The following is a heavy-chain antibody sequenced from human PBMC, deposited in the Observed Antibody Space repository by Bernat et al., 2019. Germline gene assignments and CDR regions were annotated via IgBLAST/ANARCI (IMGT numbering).Heavy chain of an antibody. CDR2: TYYRSKWYN. Sequence: QVQLQQSGPGLVKPSQTLPLTCAISGDSVSSNSAVWNWIRQSPSRGLEWLGRTYYRSKWYNDYAVSVRSRITINPDTSKNQFSLRLNSVNPADAAVYDCARTTAYYYSYGMDVWGQGTTVTVSS. CDR1: GDSVSSNSAV. CDR3: ARTTAYYYSYGMDV. V-gene: IGHV6-1*01. D-gene: IGHD4-11*01. J-gene: IGHJ6*02.